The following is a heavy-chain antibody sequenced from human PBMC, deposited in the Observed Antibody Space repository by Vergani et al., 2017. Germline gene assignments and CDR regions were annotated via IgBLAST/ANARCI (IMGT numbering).Heavy chain of an antibody. Sequence: EVQLLESGGGLVQPGGSLRLSCAASGFTFSSYAMSWVRQAPGKGLEWVSAISGSGGSTYYADSVKGRFTISRDNSKNTLYLQMNSLRAEDTAVYYCAKVQIAVAARTGGDAFDIWGQGTMVTVSS. D-gene: IGHD6-19*01. V-gene: IGHV3-23*01. J-gene: IGHJ3*02. CDR1: GFTFSSYA. CDR3: AKVQIAVAARTGGDAFDI. CDR2: ISGSGGST.